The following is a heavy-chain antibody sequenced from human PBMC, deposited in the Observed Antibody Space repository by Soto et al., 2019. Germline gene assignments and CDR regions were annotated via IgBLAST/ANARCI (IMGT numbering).Heavy chain of an antibody. CDR2: IYYSGST. D-gene: IGHD5-12*01. CDR3: ASLPPALGLQFNQESYYYYYGMDV. V-gene: IGHV4-59*08. Sequence: PSETLSLTCTVSGGSISSYYWSWIRQPPGKGLEWIGYIYYSGSTNYNPSLKSRVTISVDTSKNQFSLKLSSVTAADTAVYYCASLPPALGLQFNQESYYYYYGMDVWGQGTTVTVSS. J-gene: IGHJ6*02. CDR1: GGSISSYY.